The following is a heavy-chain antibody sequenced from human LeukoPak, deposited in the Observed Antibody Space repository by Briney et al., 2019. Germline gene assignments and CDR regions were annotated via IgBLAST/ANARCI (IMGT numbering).Heavy chain of an antibody. CDR2: IKQDGSEK. Sequence: PGGSLRLSCAASGFTFSSYWMSWVRQAPGKGLEWVANIKQDGSEKYYVDSVKGRFTISRDNAKNSLYLQMNSLRAEDTAVYYCARGGSITIFGVVPYDYWGQGTLVTVSS. CDR3: ARGGSITIFGVVPYDY. D-gene: IGHD3-3*01. CDR1: GFTFSSYW. J-gene: IGHJ4*02. V-gene: IGHV3-7*01.